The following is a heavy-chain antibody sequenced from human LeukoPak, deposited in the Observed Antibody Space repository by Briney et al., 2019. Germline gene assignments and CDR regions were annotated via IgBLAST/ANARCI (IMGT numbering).Heavy chain of an antibody. V-gene: IGHV3-72*01. J-gene: IGHJ4*02. CDR2: IRNEGSSYRT. Sequence: GGSLRLSCTASGFIFSDHHMDWVRQAPGEGLEWVGRIRNEGSSYRTEYAASVRGRFTVSRDDSRNSLYLQMNSLKTEDTALYYRVRDSRSRSFDHWGQGTLVTVSS. CDR1: GFIFSDHH. CDR3: VRDSRSRSFDH. D-gene: IGHD3-10*01.